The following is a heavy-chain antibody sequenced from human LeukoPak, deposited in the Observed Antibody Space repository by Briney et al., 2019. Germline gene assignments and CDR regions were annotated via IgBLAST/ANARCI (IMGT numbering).Heavy chain of an antibody. V-gene: IGHV3-30-3*01. CDR2: IPYDGSNK. Sequence: GGSLRLSCAASGFTFSSYAMHWVRQAPGKGLEWVAVIPYDGSNKYYADSVKGRFTISRDNSKNTLYLQMNSLRAEDTAVYYCARESGGSYYLGPLDAFDIWGQGTMVTVSS. J-gene: IGHJ3*02. CDR3: ARESGGSYYLGPLDAFDI. CDR1: GFTFSSYA. D-gene: IGHD1-26*01.